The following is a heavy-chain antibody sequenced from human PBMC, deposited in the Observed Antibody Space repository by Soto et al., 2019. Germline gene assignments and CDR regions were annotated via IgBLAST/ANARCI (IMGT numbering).Heavy chain of an antibody. J-gene: IGHJ4*02. V-gene: IGHV2-5*02. Sequence: QITLKEPGPTLLKPTQTHTLTCTFSAFSLMNAGVGVAWLRQPPGKALQWLALNYGDDGNRYSPSLKSRLTISKDTSKNQVVLTLTNMDPVHTDTYSCAHRLAMSSIDYWGQGALGTVT. CDR2: NYGDDGN. CDR3: AHRLAMSSIDY. CDR1: AFSLMNAGVG.